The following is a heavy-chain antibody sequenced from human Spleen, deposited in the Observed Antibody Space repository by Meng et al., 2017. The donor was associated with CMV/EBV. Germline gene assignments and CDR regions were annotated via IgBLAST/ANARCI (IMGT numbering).Heavy chain of an antibody. Sequence: VQLVGCGGGLVKPGGSLGLSCAASGFTVSSNYMSWARQAPGEGLEWVSVIYSGGSTYYADSVKGRFTISRDNSKNTLYLQMNSLRAEDTAVYYCARGEWELLLAYWGQGTLVTVSS. J-gene: IGHJ4*02. CDR2: IYSGGST. D-gene: IGHD1-26*01. V-gene: IGHV3-66*01. CDR3: ARGEWELLLAY. CDR1: GFTVSSNY.